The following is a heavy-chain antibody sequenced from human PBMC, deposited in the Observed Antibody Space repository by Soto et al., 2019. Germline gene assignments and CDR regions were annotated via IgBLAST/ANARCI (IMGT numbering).Heavy chain of an antibody. V-gene: IGHV3-21*01. J-gene: IGHJ5*02. D-gene: IGHD4-17*01. CDR1: GFTFSSYS. CDR3: AGLMTTVVSNWFDP. CDR2: ISSSSSYI. Sequence: VGSLRLSCAASGFTFSSYSMNWVRQAPGKGLEWVSSISSSSSYIYYADSVKGRFTISRDNAKNSLYLQMNSLRAEDTAVYYCAGLMTTVVSNWFDPWGQGTLVTVSS.